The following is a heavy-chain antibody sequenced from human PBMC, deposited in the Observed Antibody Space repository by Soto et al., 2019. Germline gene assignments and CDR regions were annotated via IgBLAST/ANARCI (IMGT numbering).Heavy chain of an antibody. V-gene: IGHV4-30-4*01. J-gene: IGHJ4*02. D-gene: IGHD4-17*01. CDR2: IYYSGST. CDR1: GGSISSGDYY. CDR3: ARGGYGDPGYYFDY. Sequence: TLSLTCTVSGGSISSGDYYWSWIRQPPGKGLEWIGYIYYSGSTYYNPSLKSRITISVDTSKNQFSLKLSSVTAADTAVYYCARGGYGDPGYYFDYWGQGTLVTVSS.